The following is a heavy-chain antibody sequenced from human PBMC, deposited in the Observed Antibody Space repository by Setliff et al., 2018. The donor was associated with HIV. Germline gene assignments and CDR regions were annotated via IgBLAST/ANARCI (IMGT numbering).Heavy chain of an antibody. CDR3: ARGKRGSSGYQQ. V-gene: IGHV1-46*01. Sequence: ASVKVSCKASGYTFTANAIHWVRQAPGQGLEWMGVINPTGGFTDYAQKVQGRVTMTRDTSTRTVYMELRSLRSEDTAVYYCARGKRGSSGYQQWGQGTLVTVSS. J-gene: IGHJ4*02. D-gene: IGHD3-22*01. CDR1: GYTFTANA. CDR2: INPTGGFT.